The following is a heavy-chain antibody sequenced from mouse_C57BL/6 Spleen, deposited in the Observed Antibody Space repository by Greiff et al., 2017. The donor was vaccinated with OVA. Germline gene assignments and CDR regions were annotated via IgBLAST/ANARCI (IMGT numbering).Heavy chain of an antibody. Sequence: QVQLQQSGAELARPGASVKLSCKASGSTFTSYGISWVKQRTGQGLEWIGEIYPRSGNTYYNEKFKGKATLTADKSSSTAYMELRSLTSEDSAVYFCARDDYDGRYFDVWGTGTTVTVSS. CDR3: ARDDYDGRYFDV. V-gene: IGHV1-81*01. J-gene: IGHJ1*03. D-gene: IGHD2-4*01. CDR2: IYPRSGNT. CDR1: GSTFTSYG.